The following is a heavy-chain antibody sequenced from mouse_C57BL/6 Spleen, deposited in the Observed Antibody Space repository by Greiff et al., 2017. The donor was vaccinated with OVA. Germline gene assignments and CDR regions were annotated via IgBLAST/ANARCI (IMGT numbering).Heavy chain of an antibody. V-gene: IGHV1-61*01. CDR2: IYPSDSET. J-gene: IGHJ4*01. Sequence: QVQLQQPGAELVRPGSSVKLSCKASGYTFTSYWMDWVKQRPGQGLEWIGNIYPSDSETHYNQKFKDKATLTVDNSSSTAYMQLSSLTSEDSAVYYCARDGNYGNYDYYAMDYWGQGTSVTVSS. CDR3: ARDGNYGNYDYYAMDY. D-gene: IGHD2-1*01. CDR1: GYTFTSYW.